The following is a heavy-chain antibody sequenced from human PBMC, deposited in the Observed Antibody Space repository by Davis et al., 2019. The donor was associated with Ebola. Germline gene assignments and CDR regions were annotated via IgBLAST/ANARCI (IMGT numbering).Heavy chain of an antibody. CDR2: ISSSSSYI. D-gene: IGHD3-10*01. J-gene: IGHJ4*02. Sequence: GESLKISCAASGFTFSSYSMNWVRQAPGKGLEWVSSISSSSSYIYYADSLKGRFTSSRDNSKNTLYLQMNSLRAEDAAVYYCTRTFYSGSGTYYNPDYWGQGTLVTVSS. V-gene: IGHV3-21*04. CDR3: TRTFYSGSGTYYNPDY. CDR1: GFTFSSYS.